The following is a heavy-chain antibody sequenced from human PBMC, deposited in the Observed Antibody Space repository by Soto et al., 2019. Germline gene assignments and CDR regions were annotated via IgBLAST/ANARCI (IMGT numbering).Heavy chain of an antibody. D-gene: IGHD3-22*01. Sequence: QVQLVQSGAAVKKPGSSVKVSCKASGGTFSSYAISWVRQAPGQGLKWMGGIIPIFGTADYAQKFQGRVTITADESTSTAYMELSSLRSEDTAVYYCAKHYDNWDYYCGMDVWGQGTTVTVSS. J-gene: IGHJ6*02. CDR1: GGTFSSYA. CDR2: IIPIFGTA. V-gene: IGHV1-69*12. CDR3: AKHYDNWDYYCGMDV.